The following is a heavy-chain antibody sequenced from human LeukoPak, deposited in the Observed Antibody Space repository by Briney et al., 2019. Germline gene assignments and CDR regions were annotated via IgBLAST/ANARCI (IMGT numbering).Heavy chain of an antibody. CDR1: GYTFTYRY. J-gene: IGHJ4*02. Sequence: GASVKVSCKASGYTFTYRYLHWVRQAPGQALEWMGWITPFNGNTNYAQKFQDRVTITRDRSMSTAYMELSSLRSEDTAMYYCASSVNAYYFDYWGQGTLVTVSS. V-gene: IGHV1-45*02. CDR2: ITPFNGNT. CDR3: ASSVNAYYFDY. D-gene: IGHD2-2*01.